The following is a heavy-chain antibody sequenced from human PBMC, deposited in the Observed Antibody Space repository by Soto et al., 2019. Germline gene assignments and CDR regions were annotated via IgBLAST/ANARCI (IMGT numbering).Heavy chain of an antibody. J-gene: IGHJ6*02. D-gene: IGHD5-12*01. CDR3: GGQLRDLALGMDV. Sequence: SETLSLTCTVSGASISSYYWSWIRQPPGRGLEWLGYVYSTGSPDYNPSLKSRFTISVDTSKNQFSLKVTSVTAADTAVYYCGGQLRDLALGMDVCGQGPTVTVYS. V-gene: IGHV4-59*01. CDR1: GASISSYY. CDR2: VYSTGSP.